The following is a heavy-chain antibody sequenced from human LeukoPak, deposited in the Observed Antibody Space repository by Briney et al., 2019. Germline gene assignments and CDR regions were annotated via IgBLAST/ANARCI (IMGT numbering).Heavy chain of an antibody. V-gene: IGHV3-7*01. CDR2: IKQDGSEK. CDR1: EFTFSSYW. Sequence: PGGSLRLSCAASEFTFSSYWMSWVRQAPGKGLEWVANIKQDGSEKYYVDSVKGRFTISRDNAKNSLYLQMNSLRAEDTAVYYCARDAIDCQHCGQGTLVTVSS. CDR3: ARDAIDCQH. J-gene: IGHJ1*01.